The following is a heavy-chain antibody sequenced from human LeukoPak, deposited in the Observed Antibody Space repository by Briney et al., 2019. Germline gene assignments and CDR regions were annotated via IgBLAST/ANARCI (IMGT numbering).Heavy chain of an antibody. CDR2: ISWNSGSI. CDR3: AKGGGGITGTTSADY. J-gene: IGHJ4*02. V-gene: IGHV3-9*01. CDR1: GFTFDDYA. D-gene: IGHD1-7*01. Sequence: PGVSLRLSCAASGFTFDDYAMHWVWQAPGKGLEWVSGISWNSGSIGYADSVKGRFTISRDNAKNSLYLQMNSLRAEDTALYYCAKGGGGITGTTSADYWGQGTLVTVSS.